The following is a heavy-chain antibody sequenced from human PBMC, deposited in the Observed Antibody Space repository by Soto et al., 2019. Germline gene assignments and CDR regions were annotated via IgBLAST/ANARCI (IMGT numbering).Heavy chain of an antibody. CDR2: ISGSGGSR. CDR3: SRRSSGWYFDY. V-gene: IGHV3-23*01. D-gene: IGHD6-19*01. CDR1: GFTFSSYA. J-gene: IGHJ4*02. Sequence: EVQLLESGGGLVQPGGSLRLSCAASGFTFSSYAMSWVRQAPGKGLEWVSVISGSGGSRYYADSVKGRFTISRDNSKNTLYLQTNSLRAEDTAVYYCSRRSSGWYFDYWGQGTLVTVSS.